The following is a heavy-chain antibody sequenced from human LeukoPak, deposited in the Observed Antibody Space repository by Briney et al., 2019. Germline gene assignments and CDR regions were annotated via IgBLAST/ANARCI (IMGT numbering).Heavy chain of an antibody. J-gene: IGHJ4*02. V-gene: IGHV3-48*02. D-gene: IGHD2-21*01. CDR2: ISSSGSAM. CDR3: ARDKIGVYCGDH. Sequence: PGGSLRDSSADSGFRLSPCPGYWVRQAPGKGLEWLSYISSSGSAMFYADSVKGRFTNSRDNAKNSLYLQMNSLRDEDTAVHYCARDKIGVYCGDHWGGKPG. CDR1: GFRLSPCP.